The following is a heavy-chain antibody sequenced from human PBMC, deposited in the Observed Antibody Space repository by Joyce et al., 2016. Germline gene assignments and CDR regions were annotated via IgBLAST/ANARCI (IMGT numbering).Heavy chain of an antibody. CDR2: GYLHGIT. J-gene: IGHJ2*01. CDR1: GLSFDLLSF. CDR3: ARRPYNVHTPLGSEWYFDL. Sequence: QVQLQESVPGLVKPSETLSLTCGVSGLSFDLLSFWAWIRQPPGKGLEWIGTGYLHGITHYSPSLKSRVTISMDTSKNQFALNLNSLTAADPAVYFCARRPYNVHTPLGSEWYFDLWGRGTLVTVSS. D-gene: IGHD5-18*01. V-gene: IGHV4-38-2*01.